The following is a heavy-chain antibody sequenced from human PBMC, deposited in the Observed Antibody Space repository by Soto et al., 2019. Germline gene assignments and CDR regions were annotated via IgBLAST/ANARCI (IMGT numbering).Heavy chain of an antibody. CDR2: INGDGSNT. CDR3: ARGLRNYYGMDV. V-gene: IGHV3-74*01. Sequence: EVQLVESGGVLVQPGGSLRLSCAASGFTFSSYWMHWVRQAPGKGLVWVSRINGDGSNTFYADSVKGRFTISRDHANHLVFLQLTSLRAEHTAVYFCARGLRNYYGMDVWGQGTTVTVSS. J-gene: IGHJ6*02. CDR1: GFTFSSYW.